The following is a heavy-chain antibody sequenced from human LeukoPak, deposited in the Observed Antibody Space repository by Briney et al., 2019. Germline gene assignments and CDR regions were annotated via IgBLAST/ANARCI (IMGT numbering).Heavy chain of an antibody. CDR2: ISSSSSYT. J-gene: IGHJ3*02. CDR3: ARDLVPSDAFDI. Sequence: GGSLRLSCAASGFTFSDYYMSWIRQAPGKGLEWVSYISSSSSYTNYADSVKGRFTISRDNAKNSLYPQMNSLRAEDTAVYYCARDLVPSDAFDIWGQGTMVTVSS. CDR1: GFTFSDYY. D-gene: IGHD2-8*02. V-gene: IGHV3-11*06.